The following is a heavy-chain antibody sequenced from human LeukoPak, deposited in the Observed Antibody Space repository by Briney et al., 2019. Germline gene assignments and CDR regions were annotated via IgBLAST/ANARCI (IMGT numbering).Heavy chain of an antibody. V-gene: IGHV3-23*01. CDR3: AKFFAPSGGASGWTWTIDY. CDR1: GFTFSSYA. J-gene: IGHJ4*02. Sequence: GGSLRLSCAASGFTFSSYAMTWVRQAPGKGLEWVAAISGSGSTTYSADFAKGRFINSRDNSKSTLYLQMNSLRADDTAVYHCAKFFAPSGGASGWTWTIDYWGQGTLVTVSS. D-gene: IGHD6-25*01. CDR2: ISGSGSTT.